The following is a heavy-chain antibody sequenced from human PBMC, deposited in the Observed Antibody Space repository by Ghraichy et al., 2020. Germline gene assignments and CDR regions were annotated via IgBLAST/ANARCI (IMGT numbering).Heavy chain of an antibody. Sequence: SQTLSLTCTVSGGSISSYYWSWIRQPPGKGLEWIGYIYYSGSTNYNPSLKSRVTISVDTSKNQFSLKLSSVTAADTAVYYCARDEPYYDILTGYYNPRSEYFQHWGQGTLVTVSS. D-gene: IGHD3-9*01. CDR2: IYYSGST. CDR1: GGSISSYY. J-gene: IGHJ1*01. V-gene: IGHV4-59*01. CDR3: ARDEPYYDILTGYYNPRSEYFQH.